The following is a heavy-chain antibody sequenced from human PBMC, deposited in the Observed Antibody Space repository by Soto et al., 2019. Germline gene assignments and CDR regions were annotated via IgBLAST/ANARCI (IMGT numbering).Heavy chain of an antibody. J-gene: IGHJ4*02. CDR2: ISYDGSNK. Sequence: HPGGSLRLSCAASGFTFSSYAMHWVRQAPGKGLEWVAVISYDGSNKYYADSVKGRFTISRDNSKNTLYLQMNSLRAEDTAVYYCARDKNYDSSGYYSYLLGRALDYWGQGTLVTVSS. V-gene: IGHV3-30-3*01. D-gene: IGHD3-22*01. CDR3: ARDKNYDSSGYYSYLLGRALDY. CDR1: GFTFSSYA.